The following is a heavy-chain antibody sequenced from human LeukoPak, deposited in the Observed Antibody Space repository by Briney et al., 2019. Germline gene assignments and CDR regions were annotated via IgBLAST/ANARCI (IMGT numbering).Heavy chain of an antibody. CDR1: LYMFITYG. J-gene: IGHJ4*02. CDR2: VSAYNDNT. D-gene: IGHD3-16*01. V-gene: IGHV1-18*01. Sequence: ASVNVSCKASLYMFITYGLSWVRQAPGQGLEWMGWVSAYNDNTNFAQKFQGRVTMTTDTFTSTVYMELRSLRSDDTAVYYCARNPLWGATVEYYFDYWGQGAQVTVAS. CDR3: ARNPLWGATVEYYFDY.